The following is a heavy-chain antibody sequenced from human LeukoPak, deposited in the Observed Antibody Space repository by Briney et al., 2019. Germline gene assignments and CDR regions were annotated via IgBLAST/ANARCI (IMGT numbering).Heavy chain of an antibody. CDR2: IYHSGST. CDR1: GGSISSGGYY. CDR3: ARPLRGTSSSYQH. J-gene: IGHJ1*01. Sequence: PSETLSLTCTVSGGSISSGGYYWSWIRQPPGKGLEWIGYIYHSGSTYYSPSLKSRVTISVDRSKNQFSLKLSSVTAADTAVYYCARPLRGTSSSYQHWGQGTLVTVSS. V-gene: IGHV4-30-2*01. D-gene: IGHD6-6*01.